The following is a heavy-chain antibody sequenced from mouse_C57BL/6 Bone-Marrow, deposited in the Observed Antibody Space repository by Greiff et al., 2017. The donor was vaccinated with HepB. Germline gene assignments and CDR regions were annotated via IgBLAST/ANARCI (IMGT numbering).Heavy chain of an antibody. D-gene: IGHD1-1*01. Sequence: VQLKESGPGLVKPSQSLSLTCSVTGYSITSGYYWNWIRQFPGNKLEWMGYISYDGSNNYNPTLKNRSSITRDTSKNQFFLKLNSVTTEDTATYYCARAYGITYFDYWGQGTTLTVSS. J-gene: IGHJ2*01. CDR3: ARAYGITYFDY. CDR2: ISYDGSN. CDR1: GYSITSGYY. V-gene: IGHV3-6*01.